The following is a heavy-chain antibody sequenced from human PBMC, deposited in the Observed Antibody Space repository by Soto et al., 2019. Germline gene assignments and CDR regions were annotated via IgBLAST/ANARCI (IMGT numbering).Heavy chain of an antibody. Sequence: GGSLRLSCAASGFTFSSYGMHWVRQAPGKGLEWVAVIWYDGSNKYYADSVKGRFTISRDNSKNTLYLQMNSLRAEDTAVYYCARQPVTDDYYYYYGMDVWGQGTTVTVSS. J-gene: IGHJ6*02. V-gene: IGHV3-33*01. CDR3: ARQPVTDDYYYYYGMDV. CDR2: IWYDGSNK. CDR1: GFTFSSYG. D-gene: IGHD4-17*01.